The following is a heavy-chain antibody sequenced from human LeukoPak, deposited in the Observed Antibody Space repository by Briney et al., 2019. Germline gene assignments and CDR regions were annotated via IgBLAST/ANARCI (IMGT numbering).Heavy chain of an antibody. V-gene: IGHV3-33*01. CDR2: IWYDGSNK. CDR3: ASVGEGGGGY. D-gene: IGHD2-21*01. CDR1: GFTFIIYG. J-gene: IGHJ4*02. Sequence: GRSLRHSCAASGFTFIIYGMHWVREAPGKGLEWVAVIWYDGSNKYYADSVKGRFTISRDNSKNTLYLQMNSLRAEDTAVYYCASVGEGGGGYWGQGTLVTVSS.